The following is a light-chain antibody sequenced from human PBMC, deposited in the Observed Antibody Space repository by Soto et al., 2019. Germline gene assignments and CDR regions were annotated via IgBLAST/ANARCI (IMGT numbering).Light chain of an antibody. CDR3: QSCASGLSGYV. Sequence: QSVLTQPPSVSAAPGQRVTISCTGSSSNIGAGYEAHWYQQVPGTAPKLLIYENNNRPPGVPARFSGSKSGTSASLAITGLQAEDDAEYYCQSCASGLSGYVFGTGTKLPVL. V-gene: IGLV1-40*01. CDR2: ENN. CDR1: SSNIGAGYE. J-gene: IGLJ1*01.